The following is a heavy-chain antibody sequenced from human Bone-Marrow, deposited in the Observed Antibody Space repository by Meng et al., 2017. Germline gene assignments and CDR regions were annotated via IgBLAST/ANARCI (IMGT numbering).Heavy chain of an antibody. Sequence: SETLSLTCAVSGYSISSGYYWGWIRQPPGKGLEWIGSIYYSGSTYYNPSLKSRVTISVDTSKNQFSLKLSSVTAADTAVYYCARDMTTIDYWGQGTLVTVSS. CDR2: IYYSGST. D-gene: IGHD4-11*01. V-gene: IGHV4-38-2*01. CDR1: GYSISSGYY. CDR3: ARDMTTIDY. J-gene: IGHJ4*02.